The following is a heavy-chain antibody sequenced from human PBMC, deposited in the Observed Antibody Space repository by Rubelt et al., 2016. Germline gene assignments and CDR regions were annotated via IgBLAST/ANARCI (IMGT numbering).Heavy chain of an antibody. Sequence: ESGGGLVQPGGSLRLSCAVSGFTFSSYAMTWVRQAPGKGLEWVPVISGSGGTTYYADSVKGRFTISRDNSKNTLYLQMNSLRAEDTAVHYCAKAGYTSGWFNWFDPWGQGTLVTVSS. CDR1: GFTFSSYA. CDR2: ISGSGGTT. D-gene: IGHD6-19*01. V-gene: IGHV3-23*01. CDR3: AKAGYTSGWFNWFDP. J-gene: IGHJ5*02.